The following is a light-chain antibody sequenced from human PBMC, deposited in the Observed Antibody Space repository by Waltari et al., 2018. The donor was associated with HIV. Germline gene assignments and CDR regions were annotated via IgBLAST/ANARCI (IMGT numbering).Light chain of an antibody. J-gene: IGLJ2*01. CDR1: ASNVGSHY. V-gene: IGLV1-47*01. CDR2: KNN. Sequence: QAVLTQPPSASASSGQKITISCSGGASNVGSHYVSWYHQFPGGAPKLLLYKNNQRSSGVPDRFSGSKSGTSASLTISGLRSEDEGIYFCGVWDDNLRGVFGGGTRLTVL. CDR3: GVWDDNLRGV.